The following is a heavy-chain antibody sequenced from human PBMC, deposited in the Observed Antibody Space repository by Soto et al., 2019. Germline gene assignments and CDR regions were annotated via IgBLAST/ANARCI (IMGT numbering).Heavy chain of an antibody. Sequence: QVQLVESGGGVVQPGMSLRLSCAASGFTVSSYGMHWVRQAPGKGLEWVAVIWYDGSNKYYADSVKGRFTISRDNSKNMLYLQMNSLRAEETAVYYCAREDYGSGSFDYWGQGTLVTVSS. CDR3: AREDYGSGSFDY. V-gene: IGHV3-33*01. CDR1: GFTVSSYG. J-gene: IGHJ4*02. CDR2: IWYDGSNK. D-gene: IGHD3-10*01.